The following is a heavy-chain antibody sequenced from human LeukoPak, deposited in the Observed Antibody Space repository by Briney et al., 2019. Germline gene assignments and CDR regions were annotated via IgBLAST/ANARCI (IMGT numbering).Heavy chain of an antibody. Sequence: SETLSLTCAVYGGSFSGYYWSWIRQPPGKGLEWIGEINHSGSTNYNPSLKSRATISVDTSKNQFSLKLSSVTAADTAVYYCARVQRRRYNWNDAGDYWGQGTLVTVSS. J-gene: IGHJ4*02. D-gene: IGHD1-1*01. CDR3: ARVQRRRYNWNDAGDY. V-gene: IGHV4-34*01. CDR2: INHSGST. CDR1: GGSFSGYY.